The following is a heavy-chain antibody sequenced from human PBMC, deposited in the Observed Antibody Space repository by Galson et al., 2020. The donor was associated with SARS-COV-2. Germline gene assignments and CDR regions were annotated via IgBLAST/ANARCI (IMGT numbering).Heavy chain of an antibody. CDR1: GFTFSSYA. J-gene: IGHJ4*02. CDR3: ARGGGYYNPCDC. D-gene: IGHD3-9*01. CDR2: ISYNGSNK. Sequence: QLGESLKISCAASGFTFSSYAMHWVRQAPGKGLEWVAVISYNGSNKYYADSVKGRFTISRDNSKNTLYLQMNSLRAEDTAVYYCARGGGYYNPCDCWGQGTLVTVAS. V-gene: IGHV3-30*04.